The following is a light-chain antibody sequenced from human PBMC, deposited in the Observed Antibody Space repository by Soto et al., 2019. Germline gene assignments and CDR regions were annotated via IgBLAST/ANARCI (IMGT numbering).Light chain of an antibody. J-gene: IGKJ1*01. V-gene: IGKV1-9*01. CDR3: QQYNNWSVT. Sequence: DGKLIQYASFRSASVRARVTITCLASQGISSYLAWYQQRPGKAPELLIYGASTLRRGGASAFSGSGSGTEVALTFSSLQSEDFAVYYCQQYNNWSVTFGQGTKVDI. CDR1: QGISSY. CDR2: GAS.